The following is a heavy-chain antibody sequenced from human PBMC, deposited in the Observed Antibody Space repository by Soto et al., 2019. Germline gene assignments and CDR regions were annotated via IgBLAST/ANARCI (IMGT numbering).Heavy chain of an antibody. D-gene: IGHD1-1*01. CDR1: GFTFRSYW. CDR3: TRGAMAGNEVPGD. Sequence: EGQLVESGGGLVLPGGSLRLSCQVSGFTFRSYWMTWVRRAPWKGREWVANINLDGSEKCYVDAVKGRFTISRDKDKNSLHLDLRDLRANDTAVYYCTRGAMAGNEVPGDWGQGTLVTVSS. CDR2: INLDGSEK. J-gene: IGHJ1*01. V-gene: IGHV3-7*05.